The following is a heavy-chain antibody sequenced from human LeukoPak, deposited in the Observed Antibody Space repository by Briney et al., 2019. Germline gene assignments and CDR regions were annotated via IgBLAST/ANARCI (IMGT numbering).Heavy chain of an antibody. Sequence: ASVKVSCKSSGYTFRNYGITWVRQAPGPGLEWMGWIYAHDGHTNFAQKFQGRLTMTADTSTDTAYMELTSLTSDDTAMYYCARDFSFSVDYWGQGTLVTASS. D-gene: IGHD6-19*01. CDR1: GYTFRNYG. CDR2: IYAHDGHT. J-gene: IGHJ4*02. V-gene: IGHV1-18*01. CDR3: ARDFSFSVDY.